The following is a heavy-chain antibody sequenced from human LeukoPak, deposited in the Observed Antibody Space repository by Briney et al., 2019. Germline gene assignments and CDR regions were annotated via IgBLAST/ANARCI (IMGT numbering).Heavy chain of an antibody. CDR1: GYTFTSYA. V-gene: IGHV1-3*01. CDR2: INAGNGNT. CDR3: ARVGQQLGNDY. D-gene: IGHD6-13*01. J-gene: IGHJ4*02. Sequence: GASVKVSCKASGYTFTSYAMHWVRQAPGQRLEWMGWINAGNGNTKYSQKFQGRVTITRDTSASTAYMELSSLRSEDTAMYYCARVGQQLGNDYWGQGTLVTVSS.